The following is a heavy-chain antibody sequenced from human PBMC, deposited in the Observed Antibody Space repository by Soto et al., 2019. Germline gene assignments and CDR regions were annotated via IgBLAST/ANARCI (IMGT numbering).Heavy chain of an antibody. CDR2: IWYDGSNK. D-gene: IGHD1-26*01. Sequence: QVQLVESGGGVVQPGRSLRLSCAASGFTFSSYGMHWVRQAPGKGLEWVAVIWYDGSNKYYADSVKGRFTISRDNSKNTLYLQMNSLRAEDTAVYYCALRKTGSYFDYWGQGTLVTVSS. CDR3: ALRKTGSYFDY. J-gene: IGHJ4*02. CDR1: GFTFSSYG. V-gene: IGHV3-33*01.